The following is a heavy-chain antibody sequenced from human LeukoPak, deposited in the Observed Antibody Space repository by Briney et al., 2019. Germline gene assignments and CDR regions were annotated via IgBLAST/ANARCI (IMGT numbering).Heavy chain of an antibody. V-gene: IGHV3-23*01. CDR2: IGHTSDA. J-gene: IGHJ4*02. CDR3: ADFGSGSYIFNY. D-gene: IGHD3-10*01. CDR1: GFTFSSYA. Sequence: GGSLRLSCAASGFTFSSYAMCWVRQAPGKGPEWVATIGHTSDAWYADSVMGRFTISRDNSKSMLYLHMNGLSGDDTALYYCADFGSGSYIFNYWGQGSLVTVSS.